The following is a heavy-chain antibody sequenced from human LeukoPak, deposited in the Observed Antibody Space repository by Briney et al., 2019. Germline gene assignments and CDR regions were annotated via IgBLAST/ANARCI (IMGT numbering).Heavy chain of an antibody. CDR2: ISGSGGST. J-gene: IGHJ6*03. CDR1: GFTFSSYA. CDR3: ARGSSRETYYYYYMDV. Sequence: GGSLRLSCAASGFTFSSYAMSWVRQAPGKGLEWVSAISGSGGSTYYADSVKGRFTISRDNSKNTLYLQMNSLRAEDTAVYYCARGSSRETYYYYYMDVWGKGTTVTVSS. V-gene: IGHV3-23*01. D-gene: IGHD6-13*01.